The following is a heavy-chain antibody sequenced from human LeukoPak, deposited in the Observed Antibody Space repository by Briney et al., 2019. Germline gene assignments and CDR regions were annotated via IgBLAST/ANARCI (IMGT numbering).Heavy chain of an antibody. J-gene: IGHJ3*02. Sequence: SETLSLTCTVAGGSISSYYWNWVRQPPGKGRGWVGYIYYRGSPNYNPSLKSRVTISVDTSKNHLSLKLSSVTAADTAVYYCARGGYIGANRNAFDIWGQGTMVTVSS. CDR2: IYYRGSP. CDR1: GGSISSYY. CDR3: ARGGYIGANRNAFDI. V-gene: IGHV4-59*01. D-gene: IGHD5-24*01.